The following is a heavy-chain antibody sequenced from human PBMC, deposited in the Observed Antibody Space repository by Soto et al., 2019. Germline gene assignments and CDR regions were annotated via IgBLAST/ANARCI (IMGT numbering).Heavy chain of an antibody. CDR1: GFTFNNYA. D-gene: IGHD3-16*01. CDR2: ISSSGDST. CDR3: DSAADSPGGAGHYRAWYYDPGDV. Sequence: EVQLLESGGALVQSGGSLRLSCAASGFTFNNYAMGWVRQAPGKGLQWVSSISSSGDSTYYPDSVKGRFSISRDNSKNAVYVQMPSRRCQPSAVYYCDSAADSPGGAGHYRAWYYDPGDVGGQCTTVTVSS. J-gene: IGHJ6*02. V-gene: IGHV3-23*01.